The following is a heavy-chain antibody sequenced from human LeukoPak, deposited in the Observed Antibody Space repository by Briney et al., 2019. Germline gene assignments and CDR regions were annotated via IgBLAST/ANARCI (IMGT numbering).Heavy chain of an antibody. D-gene: IGHD5-24*01. CDR3: ARVDGYHEGVYYYYYMDV. CDR2: IKQDGSEK. V-gene: IGHV3-7*01. J-gene: IGHJ6*03. Sequence: PGGSLRLSCAASGFTFSSYAMHWVRQAPGKGLEWVANIKQDGSEKYYVDSVKGRFTISRDNAKNSLYLQMNSLRAEDTAVYYCARVDGYHEGVYYYYYMDVWGKGTTVTVSS. CDR1: GFTFSSYA.